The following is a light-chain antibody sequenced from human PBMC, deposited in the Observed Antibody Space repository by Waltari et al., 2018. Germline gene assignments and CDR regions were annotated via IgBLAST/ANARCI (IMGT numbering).Light chain of an antibody. CDR2: DAS. CDR3: QQRRNWPLT. Sequence: EIVLTQSPAILSFSPGERATLSCRASQSVGTYLALYQQRPGQSPRFLIYDASYRATGIPARFSGSGSETDFTLTISSLQPEDFAVYYCQQRRNWPLTFGGGTRVQI. CDR1: QSVGTY. J-gene: IGKJ4*01. V-gene: IGKV3-11*01.